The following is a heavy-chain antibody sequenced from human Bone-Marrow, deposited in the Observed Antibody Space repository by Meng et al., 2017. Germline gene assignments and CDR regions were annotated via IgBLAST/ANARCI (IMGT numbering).Heavy chain of an antibody. CDR2: INWNGADI. V-gene: IGHV3-43D*04. CDR3: AKAKNYYNIDV. J-gene: IGHJ6*02. Sequence: GESLKISCAASGFTFDDYAMYWVRQAPGKGLEWVSLINWNGADICYADSVKGRFTISRDNTKNSLYLQMTSLRPEDTALYYCAKAKNYYNIDVWGQGTMVTVSS. CDR1: GFTFDDYA.